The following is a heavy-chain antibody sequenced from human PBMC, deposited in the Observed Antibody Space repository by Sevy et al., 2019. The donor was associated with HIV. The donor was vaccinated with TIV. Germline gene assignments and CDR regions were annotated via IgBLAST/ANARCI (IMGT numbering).Heavy chain of an antibody. CDR3: AREGIAVPGDY. J-gene: IGHJ4*02. D-gene: IGHD6-19*01. CDR2: IGSTSSTI. CDR1: GFTFSSYN. V-gene: IGHV3-48*01. Sequence: GGSLRLSCAASGFTFSSYNMNWVRQAPGKGLEWLSYIGSTSSTIYYADSVKGRFTISRDNAKNSLYLQMNSLTAEDTAVCYCAREGIAVPGDYWGQGTLVTVSS.